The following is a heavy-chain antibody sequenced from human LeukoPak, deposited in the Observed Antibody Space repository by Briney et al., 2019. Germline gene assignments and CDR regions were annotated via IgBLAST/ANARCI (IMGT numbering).Heavy chain of an antibody. CDR2: IYYSGST. CDR1: GGSISSGGYY. V-gene: IGHV4-31*03. J-gene: IGHJ5*02. D-gene: IGHD2-2*01. CDR3: ARAPWEVCSSTSCYGWFDP. Sequence: SETLSLTCTVSGGSISSGGYYWSWIRQHPGKGLEWIGYIYYSGSTYYNPSLKSRVTISVDTSKNQFSLKLSSVTAADTAVYYCARAPWEVCSSTSCYGWFDPWGQGTLVTVSS.